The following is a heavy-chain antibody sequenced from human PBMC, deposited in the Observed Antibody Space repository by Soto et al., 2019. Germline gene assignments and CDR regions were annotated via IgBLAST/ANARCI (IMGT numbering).Heavy chain of an antibody. CDR1: GGSISSGGYY. CDR2: ISYTGST. CDR3: ARSYLGIYYFDY. V-gene: IGHV4-31*03. D-gene: IGHD1-26*01. Sequence: PSETLSLTCTVSGGSISSGGYYWSWIRQHPGKGLEWIGYISYTGSTYYKPSLKSRVTISVDMSKNQFSLKLSSVTAADTAVYFCARSYLGIYYFDYWGQGTLVTVSS. J-gene: IGHJ4*02.